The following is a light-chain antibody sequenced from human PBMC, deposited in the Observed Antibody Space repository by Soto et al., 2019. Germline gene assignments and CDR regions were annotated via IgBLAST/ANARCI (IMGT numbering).Light chain of an antibody. J-gene: IGKJ1*01. Sequence: DIVMTQSPDSLAVALGERATINCKSSQSVLYSSNNKNYLAWYQQKPGQPPKLLIYWSSTRESGVPDRFSGSGSGTDFTLTISSLQADDVAVYYCQPYYTPSTFGQGTTGEIK. V-gene: IGKV4-1*01. CDR3: QPYYTPST. CDR2: WSS. CDR1: QSVLYSSNNKNY.